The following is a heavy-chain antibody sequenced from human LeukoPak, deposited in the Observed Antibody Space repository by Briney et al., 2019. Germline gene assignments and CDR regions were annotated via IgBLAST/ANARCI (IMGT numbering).Heavy chain of an antibody. V-gene: IGHV4-34*01. CDR1: GGSFSDYN. D-gene: IGHD3-22*01. CDR2: ISHSGTT. CDR3: ARSTYYYDSSGYSSLTRPRYYYYYYMDV. J-gene: IGHJ6*03. Sequence: SETLSLTCAVYGGSFSDYNWSWIRQPPGKGLEWIGDISHSGTTNYNPSLKSRVTISMDTSKNQVSLKLSSVTATDTAVYYCARSTYYYDSSGYSSLTRPRYYYYYYMDVWGTGTTVTISS.